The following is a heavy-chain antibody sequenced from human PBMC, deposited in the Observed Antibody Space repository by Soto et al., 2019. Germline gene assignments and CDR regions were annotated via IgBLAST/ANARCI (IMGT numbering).Heavy chain of an antibody. V-gene: IGHV3-23*01. CDR1: GFTFSSYA. CDR3: AKGIPDTGGYYYYSMDV. Sequence: VKLLDSGGGLVQTGGSLRLSCAASGFTFSSYAMGWVRQAPGKGLDWVSVISGSGGIMYSADSVKGRFTISRDNSKNILYLQMNSLRAEDTAVYYCAKGIPDTGGYYYYSMDVWGQGTAVTVSS. CDR2: ISGSGGIM. D-gene: IGHD5-18*01. J-gene: IGHJ6*02.